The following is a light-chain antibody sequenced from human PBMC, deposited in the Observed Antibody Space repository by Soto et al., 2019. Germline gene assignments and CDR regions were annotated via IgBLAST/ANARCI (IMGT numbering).Light chain of an antibody. CDR2: GVS. Sequence: EIVLTQSPATLSLSPGERATLSCRASQSVGSTYLAWYQQKPGQAPKLLIYGVSSRATGIPGRFSGSASGTDFTLTISRLEPEDFAVYYCQQYGTSPLTFGPGTKVDI. CDR3: QQYGTSPLT. CDR1: QSVGSTY. J-gene: IGKJ3*01. V-gene: IGKV3-20*01.